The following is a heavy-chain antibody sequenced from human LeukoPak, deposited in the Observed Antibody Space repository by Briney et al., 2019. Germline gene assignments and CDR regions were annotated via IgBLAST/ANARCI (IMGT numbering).Heavy chain of an antibody. CDR3: ARDWGSERIIADY. CDR1: GYTFTTYG. J-gene: IGHJ4*02. Sequence: SVKVSCKSSGYTFTTYGISRVRQAPGQGLEWMGWISPEKGNTDYAQKYQGRVTMTTDTSTRTAYMELRNLRSDDTAVYFCARDWGSERIIADYWGQGTLVTVSS. V-gene: IGHV1-18*01. D-gene: IGHD2/OR15-2a*01. CDR2: ISPEKGNT.